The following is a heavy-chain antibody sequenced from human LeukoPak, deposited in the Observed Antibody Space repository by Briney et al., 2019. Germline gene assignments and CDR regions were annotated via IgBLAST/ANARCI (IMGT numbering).Heavy chain of an antibody. Sequence: ASVKVSCKASGYTFTSYYMHWVRQAPGQGLGWMGIINPSGGSTSYAQKFQGRVTMTRDTSTSTVYMELSSLRSEDTAVYYCARSHYDILTGSNSVGGYWGQGTLVTVSS. D-gene: IGHD3-9*01. CDR1: GYTFTSYY. CDR3: ARSHYDILTGSNSVGGY. J-gene: IGHJ4*02. V-gene: IGHV1-46*03. CDR2: INPSGGST.